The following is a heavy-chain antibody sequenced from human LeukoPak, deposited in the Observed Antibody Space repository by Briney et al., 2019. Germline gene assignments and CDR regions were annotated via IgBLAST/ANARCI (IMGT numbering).Heavy chain of an antibody. CDR1: GYTFTSYG. CDR2: FSAYNGNT. D-gene: IGHD6-13*01. CDR3: ARDLGRAATEYYFDY. V-gene: IGHV1-18*01. J-gene: IGHJ4*02. Sequence: ASVKVSCKASGYTFTSYGISWVRQAPGQGLEWMGWFSAYNGNTNYAQKLQGRVTMTTDTSTSTAYMELRSLRSDDTAVYYCARDLGRAATEYYFDYWGQGTLVTVSS.